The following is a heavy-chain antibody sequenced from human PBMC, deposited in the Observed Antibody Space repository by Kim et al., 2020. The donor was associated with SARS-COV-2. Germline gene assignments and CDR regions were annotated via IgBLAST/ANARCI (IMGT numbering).Heavy chain of an antibody. CDR3: ARDTPGQKAFDI. Sequence: DYAVTVKSRIPINPDTAKNQLSLQLNSVTPEDTAVYYCARDTPGQKAFDIWGQGTMVAVSS. V-gene: IGHV6-1*01. J-gene: IGHJ3*02.